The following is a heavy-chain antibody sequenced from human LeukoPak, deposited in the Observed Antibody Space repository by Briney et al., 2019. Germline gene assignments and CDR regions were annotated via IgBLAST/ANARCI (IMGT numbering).Heavy chain of an antibody. CDR1: GFTFSSYS. D-gene: IGHD5-18*01. CDR2: ISSSSCYI. J-gene: IGHJ6*03. CDR3: ARVSLYQGYSYGPGGYYYYMDV. V-gene: IGHV3-21*01. Sequence: GGSLRLSCAASGFTFSSYSMNWVRQAPGKGLEWVSSISSSSCYIYYADSVKGRFTISRDNAKNSLYLQMNSLRAEDTAVYYCARVSLYQGYSYGPGGYYYYMDVWGKGTTVTVSS.